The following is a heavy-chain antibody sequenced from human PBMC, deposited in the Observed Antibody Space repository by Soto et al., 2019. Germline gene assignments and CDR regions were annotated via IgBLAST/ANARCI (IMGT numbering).Heavy chain of an antibody. CDR3: ASWLKTSGWYVLLEGSFDY. J-gene: IGHJ4*02. D-gene: IGHD6-19*01. CDR2: IKQDGSAK. Sequence: EVQLVESGGGLVQPGGSLRLSCAASGFTFSSYWMTWVRQAPGKGLEWVANIKQDGSAKYYVDSVKRRFTISRDNAKNSLYLQMNSLRAEDTAVYYCASWLKTSGWYVLLEGSFDYWGQGTLVTVSS. CDR1: GFTFSSYW. V-gene: IGHV3-7*01.